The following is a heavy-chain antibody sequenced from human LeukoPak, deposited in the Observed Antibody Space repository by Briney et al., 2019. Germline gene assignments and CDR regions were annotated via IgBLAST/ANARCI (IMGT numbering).Heavy chain of an antibody. J-gene: IGHJ3*02. CDR3: ARGLNYYDAPGAFDI. Sequence: SQTLSLTCTVSGGSISSGDYYWSWIRQPPGKGLEWIGYIYYSGSTYYNPSLKSRVTISVDTSKNQFSLKLSSVTAADTAVYYCARGLNYYDAPGAFDIWGQGTMVTVSS. V-gene: IGHV4-30-4*01. CDR1: GGSISSGDYY. CDR2: IYYSGST. D-gene: IGHD3-22*01.